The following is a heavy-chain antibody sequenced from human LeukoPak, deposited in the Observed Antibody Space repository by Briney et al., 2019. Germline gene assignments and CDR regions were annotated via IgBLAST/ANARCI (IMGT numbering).Heavy chain of an antibody. D-gene: IGHD3-10*01. CDR1: GGSISSYY. V-gene: IGHV4-59*01. Sequence: PSETLSLTCTVSGGSISSYYWSWIRQPPGKGLEWIGYIYYSGSTNYNPSLKSRVTISVDTSKNQFSLKLSSVTAADTAVYYCARDHHYGSAKVPWFDPWGQGTLVTVSS. CDR3: ARDHHYGSAKVPWFDP. J-gene: IGHJ5*02. CDR2: IYYSGST.